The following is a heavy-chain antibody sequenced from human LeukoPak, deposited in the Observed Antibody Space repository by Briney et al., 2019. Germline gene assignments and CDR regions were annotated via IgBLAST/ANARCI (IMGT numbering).Heavy chain of an antibody. CDR2: ISGSGGST. V-gene: IGHV3-23*01. Sequence: GGSLRLSCAASGFTFSSYAMSWVRQAPGKGLEWVSAISGSGGSTYYADSVKGRFTISRDNSKNTLYLQMNSLRAEDTAVYYCAKSGTGITMIVVVSGTWYFDLWGRGTLVTVSS. CDR1: GFTFSSYA. CDR3: AKSGTGITMIVVVSGTWYFDL. J-gene: IGHJ2*01. D-gene: IGHD3-22*01.